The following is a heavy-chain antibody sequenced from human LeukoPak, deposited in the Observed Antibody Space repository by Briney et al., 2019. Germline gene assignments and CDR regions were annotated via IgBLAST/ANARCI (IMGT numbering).Heavy chain of an antibody. V-gene: IGHV1-24*01. CDR2: FDPEDGEI. J-gene: IGHJ3*02. CDR3: AADRGDYSGSYWTAFDI. CDR1: EYTLTELS. Sequence: SVKVSCKVSEYTLTELSMHWVRQAPGKGLEWLGGFDPEDGEIIYAQKFQGRVTMSDDTSTDTAYMELGSLRSDDTAVYYCAADRGDYSGSYWTAFDIWGQGTMVTVSS. D-gene: IGHD1-26*01.